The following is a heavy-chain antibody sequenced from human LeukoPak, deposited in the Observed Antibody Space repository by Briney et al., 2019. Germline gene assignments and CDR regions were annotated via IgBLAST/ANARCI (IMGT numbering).Heavy chain of an antibody. V-gene: IGHV4-61*02. J-gene: IGHJ6*03. D-gene: IGHD3-10*01. CDR1: GGSISSGSYY. CDR3: ARTYYGSGSYYTGGDYYYYMDV. CDR2: IYTSGST. Sequence: SQTLSLTCTVSGGSISSGSYYWSWIRQPAGKGLEWIGRIYTSGSTNYNPSLKSRVTISLDTSKNQFSLKLSSVTAADTAVYYCARTYYGSGSYYTGGDYYYYMDVWGKGTTVTISS.